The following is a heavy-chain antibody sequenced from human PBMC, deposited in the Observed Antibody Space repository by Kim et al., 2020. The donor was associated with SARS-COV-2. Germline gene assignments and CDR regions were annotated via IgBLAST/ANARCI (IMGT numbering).Heavy chain of an antibody. CDR1: GFTFSYSW. J-gene: IGHJ3*02. D-gene: IGHD3-10*01. CDR3: ARDRGFGACDI. Sequence: GGSLRLSCAASGFTFSYSWMSWVRQAPGKGPEWVAIIKEDRSQKYYVDSVKGRFTISRDNAKNSLYLQMNSLRAEDTAVYYCARDRGFGACDIWGQGTMVTVSS. V-gene: IGHV3-7*01. CDR2: IKEDRSQK.